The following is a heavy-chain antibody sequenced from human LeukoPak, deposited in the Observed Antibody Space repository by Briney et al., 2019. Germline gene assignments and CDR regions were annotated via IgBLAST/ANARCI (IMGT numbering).Heavy chain of an antibody. Sequence: GGSLRLSCAASGFTFSSYSMNWVRQAPGKGLEWVSSISSSGSYIYYADSVKGRFTISRDNAKNSLYLQMNSLRAEDTAVYYCARDVGYCSSTSCYSPWGQGTLVTVSS. V-gene: IGHV3-21*01. D-gene: IGHD2-2*01. CDR1: GFTFSSYS. CDR2: ISSSGSYI. J-gene: IGHJ5*02. CDR3: ARDVGYCSSTSCYSP.